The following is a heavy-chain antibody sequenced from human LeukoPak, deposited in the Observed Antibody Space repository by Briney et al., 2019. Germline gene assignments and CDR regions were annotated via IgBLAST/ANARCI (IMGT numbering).Heavy chain of an antibody. CDR3: ARGRYCTATICGGRDAFDI. D-gene: IGHD2-8*02. J-gene: IGHJ3*02. V-gene: IGHV4-4*07. CDR1: GGSISTYY. CDR2: IYSSATT. Sequence: PSETLSLTCTVSGGSISTYYWSWLRQPAGKGLEGIGSIYSSATTNLNPSLKSRVTLSIDASKNQVSLRLSSVTAADTAVYYCARGRYCTATICGGRDAFDIWGQGTVVTVSS.